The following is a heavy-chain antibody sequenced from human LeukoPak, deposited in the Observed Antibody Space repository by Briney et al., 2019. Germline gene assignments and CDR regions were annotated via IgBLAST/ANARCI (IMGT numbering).Heavy chain of an antibody. CDR3: ASAGSPYYYYYMDV. Sequence: GASVKVSCKASGYTFSSYGITWVRQAPGQGLEWMGWVSAYNGNTNYAQKLQGRVTMTTDTSTSTAYMELRSLRSDDTAVYYCASAGSPYYYYYMDVWGKGTTVTVSS. J-gene: IGHJ6*03. V-gene: IGHV1-18*01. D-gene: IGHD3-10*01. CDR2: VSAYNGNT. CDR1: GYTFSSYG.